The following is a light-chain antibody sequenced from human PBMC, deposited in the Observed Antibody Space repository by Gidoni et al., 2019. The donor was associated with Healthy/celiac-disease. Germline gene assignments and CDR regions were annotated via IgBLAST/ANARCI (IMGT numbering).Light chain of an antibody. J-gene: IGKJ1*01. V-gene: IGKV1-5*01. Sequence: DIQMTQSPSTLSASVGDRVTITCRASQSISSWLAWYQQQPEKAPKLLIYDASSLESGVPSRFSGSGSGTEFTLTISSLQPDDFATYYFQQYNSYSPTFGQGTKVEIK. CDR1: QSISSW. CDR3: QQYNSYSPT. CDR2: DAS.